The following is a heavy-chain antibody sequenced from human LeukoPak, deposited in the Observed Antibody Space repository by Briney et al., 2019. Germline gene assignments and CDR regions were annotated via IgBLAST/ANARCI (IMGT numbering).Heavy chain of an antibody. Sequence: ASVKVTCKASGYTFISYGISWVRQAPGQGLEWMGWISAYNGNTNYAQKLQGRVTMTTDTSTSTAYMELRSLRSDDTAVYYCARAHATYYYDSSGYGFVYWGQGTLVTVSS. CDR2: ISAYNGNT. CDR1: GYTFISYG. V-gene: IGHV1-18*01. D-gene: IGHD3-22*01. CDR3: ARAHATYYYDSSGYGFVY. J-gene: IGHJ4*02.